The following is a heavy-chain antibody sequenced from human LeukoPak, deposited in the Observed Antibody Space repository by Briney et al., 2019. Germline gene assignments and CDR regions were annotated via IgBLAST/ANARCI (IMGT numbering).Heavy chain of an antibody. J-gene: IGHJ4*02. D-gene: IGHD4-17*01. CDR1: GGSFSGYY. Sequence: PSETLSLTCAVYGGSFSGYYWSWIRQPPGKGLEWIGGINHSGSTNYNPSLKSRVTISVDTSKNQFSLKLSSVTAADTAVYYCARTNGDPRPIDYWGQGTLVTVSS. V-gene: IGHV4-34*01. CDR2: INHSGST. CDR3: ARTNGDPRPIDY.